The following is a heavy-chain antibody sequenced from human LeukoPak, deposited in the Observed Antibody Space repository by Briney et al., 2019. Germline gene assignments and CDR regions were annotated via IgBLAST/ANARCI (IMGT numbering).Heavy chain of an antibody. V-gene: IGHV4-39*07. CDR3: ARDGSYPDY. J-gene: IGHJ4*02. D-gene: IGHD1-26*01. Sequence: PSETLSLTCTVSGGSISSSSYYWGWIRQPPGKGLEWIGSIYYSGSTYYNPSLKSRVTISVDTSKNQFSLKLSSVTAADTAVYYCARDGSYPDYWGQGTLVTVSS. CDR1: GGSISSSSYY. CDR2: IYYSGST.